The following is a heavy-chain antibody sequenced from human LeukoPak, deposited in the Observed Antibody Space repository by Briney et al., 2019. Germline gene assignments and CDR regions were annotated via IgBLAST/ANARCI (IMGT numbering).Heavy chain of an antibody. CDR3: ARHAPGYYDY. V-gene: IGHV4-59*08. J-gene: IGHJ4*02. Sequence: PSETLSLTCTVSGGSLSSYYWSWVRQPPGKGLEWIAYVYYTGNPSYNPSLKSRVTISVDTSKNQFSLKVTSVTAADTAVYFCARHAPGYYDYWGQGTLVTVSS. CDR2: VYYTGNP. CDR1: GGSLSSYY.